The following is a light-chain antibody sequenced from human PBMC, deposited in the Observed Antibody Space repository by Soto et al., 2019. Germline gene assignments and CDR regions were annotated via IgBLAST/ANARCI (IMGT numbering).Light chain of an antibody. V-gene: IGLV2-14*01. J-gene: IGLJ2*01. CDR1: SSDVGGYNY. Sequence: QSVLTQPASVSGSPGQSITISCTGTSSDVGGYNYISWYQQHPGKAPKSIIYDVRNRPSGVSNRFSGSRSGNTASLTISGLQAEDEADYYCSSYTSSSTVIFGGGTKVTVL. CDR3: SSYTSSSTVI. CDR2: DVR.